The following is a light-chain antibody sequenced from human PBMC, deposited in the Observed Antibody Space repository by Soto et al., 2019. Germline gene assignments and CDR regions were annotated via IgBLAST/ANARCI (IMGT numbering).Light chain of an antibody. CDR1: QGISNY. CDR3: QKYNSVPVW. J-gene: IGKJ1*01. CDR2: AAS. Sequence: DIQMTQSPSSLSASVGDRVTIICRASQGISNYLAWYQQKPGKVPKLLVYAASTLQSGVPSRFSGSGSGTDFTLTISSLQPEDVATYYCQKYNSVPVWFGQGTKVEIK. V-gene: IGKV1-27*01.